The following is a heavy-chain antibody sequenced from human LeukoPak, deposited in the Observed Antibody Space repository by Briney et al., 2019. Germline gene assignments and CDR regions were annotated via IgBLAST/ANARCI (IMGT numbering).Heavy chain of an antibody. J-gene: IGHJ4*02. CDR3: AREGYYDSSGYLIDY. CDR1: GGSISSGDYD. V-gene: IGHV4-30-4*01. CDR2: IYYSGST. D-gene: IGHD3-22*01. Sequence: TLSLTCTVSGGSISSGDYDWSWIRQPPGKGLEWIGYIYYSGSTYYNPSLKSRVTISVDTSKNQFSLKLSSVTAADTAVYYCAREGYYDSSGYLIDYWGQGTLVTVSS.